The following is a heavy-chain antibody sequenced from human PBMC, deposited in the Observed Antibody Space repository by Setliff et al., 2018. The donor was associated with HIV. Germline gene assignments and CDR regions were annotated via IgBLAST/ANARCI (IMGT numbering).Heavy chain of an antibody. V-gene: IGHV1-8*02. CDR2: MNANSGSA. D-gene: IGHD4-4*01. Sequence: ASVKVSCKASGYTFNTYDLVWVRQTSGQGLEWMGSMNANSGSAVYAPQFQGRVTMTRNTSISTAYMDMSSLRSEDTAVYYCARGATTIQYWGQGSLVTVSS. CDR1: GYTFNTYD. CDR3: ARGATTIQY. J-gene: IGHJ4*02.